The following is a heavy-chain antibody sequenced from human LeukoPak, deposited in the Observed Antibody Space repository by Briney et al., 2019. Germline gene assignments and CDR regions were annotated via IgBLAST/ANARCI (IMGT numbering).Heavy chain of an antibody. CDR2: ISAGGGST. CDR3: AELGITMIGGV. V-gene: IGHV3-23*01. D-gene: IGHD3-10*02. CDR1: GFTFSSYA. Sequence: GGSLRLSCAASGFTFSSYAMSWVRQAPGKGLEWVSAISAGGGSTYYADSVKGRFTISRDNAKNSLYLQMNSLRAEDTAVYYCAELGITMIGGVWGKGTTVTISS. J-gene: IGHJ6*04.